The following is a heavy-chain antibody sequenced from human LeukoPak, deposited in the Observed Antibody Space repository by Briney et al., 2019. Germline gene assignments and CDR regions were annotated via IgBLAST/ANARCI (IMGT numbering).Heavy chain of an antibody. D-gene: IGHD3-3*01. Sequence: SETLSLTCTVSGGSISSYYWSWIRQPPGKGLEWIGFIYYSGSTNYNPSLKSRVTMSVDTSTNQFSLKLRSVTAADTAVYYCARGSYYDFWSGYATGKYYMDVWGKGTTVTVSS. CDR2: IYYSGST. V-gene: IGHV4-59*01. CDR1: GGSISSYY. CDR3: ARGSYYDFWSGYATGKYYMDV. J-gene: IGHJ6*03.